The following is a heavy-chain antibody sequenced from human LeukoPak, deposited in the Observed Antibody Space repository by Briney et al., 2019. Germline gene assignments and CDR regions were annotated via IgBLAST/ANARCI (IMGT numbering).Heavy chain of an antibody. V-gene: IGHV3-23*01. D-gene: IGHD3-22*01. CDR2: ISSSGST. CDR1: GFTFSNYA. Sequence: GGSLRLSCAASGFTFSNYAVSWVRQAPGKGLEWVSAISSSGSTYYADSVKGRFTTSRDNSKNTLYLQMNNLRTEDTAVYYCARDGTDSSNYFDHWGQGTLVTVSS. CDR3: ARDGTDSSNYFDH. J-gene: IGHJ4*02.